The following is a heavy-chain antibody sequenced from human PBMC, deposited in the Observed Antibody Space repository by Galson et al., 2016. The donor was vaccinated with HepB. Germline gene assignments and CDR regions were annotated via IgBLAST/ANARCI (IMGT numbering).Heavy chain of an antibody. Sequence: SVKVSCKASGYTFTSYDINWVRQATGQGLEWMGWMNPNSGNTGYAQKFQGRVTMTWNTSLSTAYMELSSLRSEDTAVYYCARTSGSYFRADYYFDYWGQGTLVTVSS. CDR2: MNPNSGNT. J-gene: IGHJ4*02. CDR1: GYTFTSYD. D-gene: IGHD1-26*01. CDR3: ARTSGSYFRADYYFDY. V-gene: IGHV1-8*01.